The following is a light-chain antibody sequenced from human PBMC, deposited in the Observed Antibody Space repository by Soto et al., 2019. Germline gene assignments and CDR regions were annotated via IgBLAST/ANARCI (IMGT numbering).Light chain of an antibody. J-gene: IGLJ7*01. CDR1: SSNIASNT. Sequence: QSVLTRPPSASGTPGQRVTVSCSGSSSNIASNTVNWYQQLPGTAPKLLIYSNNQRPSGVPDRFSGSKSGTSASLAISGLQSEDEADYYCAAWDDSLNGPVFGGGTQLTVL. CDR2: SNN. CDR3: AAWDDSLNGPV. V-gene: IGLV1-44*01.